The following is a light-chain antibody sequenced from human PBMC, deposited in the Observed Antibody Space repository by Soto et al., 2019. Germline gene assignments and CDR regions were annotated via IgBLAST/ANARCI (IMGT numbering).Light chain of an antibody. J-gene: IGKJ5*01. CDR2: GSS. CDR3: QQHNNWPPIT. CDR1: QSVSNN. V-gene: IGKV3-15*01. Sequence: IVMSQSPATLSVSPGERVTLSCRASQSVSNNLVWYQQKPGQAPRLLMYGSSIRATDIPARFSGSGSGTEFTLTISSLQSEDFAVYYCQQHNNWPPITFGQGTRLEIK.